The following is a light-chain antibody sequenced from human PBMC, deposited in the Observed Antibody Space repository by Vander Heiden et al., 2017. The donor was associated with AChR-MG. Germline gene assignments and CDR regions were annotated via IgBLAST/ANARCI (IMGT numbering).Light chain of an antibody. CDR1: QSISSW. CDR2: KAS. V-gene: IGKV1-5*03. CDR3: QQYNSYRT. J-gene: IGKJ1*01. Sequence: DIQMPQSPSTLSASVGDSVTITCRASQSISSWLAWYQQKPGKAPKLLIYKASSLESGVPSRFSGSGSGTEFTLTISSLQPDDFATYYCQQYNSYRTFGQGTKVEIK.